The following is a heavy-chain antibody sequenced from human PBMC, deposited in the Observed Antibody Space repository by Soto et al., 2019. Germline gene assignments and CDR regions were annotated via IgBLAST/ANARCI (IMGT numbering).Heavy chain of an antibody. CDR2: INPNSSGT. Sequence: ASVKVSCKASGYSLRGNYIHLVRQTPGQGLESMGWINPNSSGTVYAQKFQGRVTMTRDTSLTTVYMQLNRLTSDDSAVYYCARDLTVDGPDNYAMDVWGQGTTVTVSS. D-gene: IGHD3-22*01. V-gene: IGHV1-2*02. CDR1: GYSLRGNY. CDR3: ARDLTVDGPDNYAMDV. J-gene: IGHJ6*02.